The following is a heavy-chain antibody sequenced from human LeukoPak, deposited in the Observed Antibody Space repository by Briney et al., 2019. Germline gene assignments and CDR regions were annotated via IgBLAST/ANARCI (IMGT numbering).Heavy chain of an antibody. J-gene: IGHJ4*02. CDR1: GFTFSSYG. CDR3: AKDRDSGYDWLVAFYFDY. V-gene: IGHV3-30*02. D-gene: IGHD5-12*01. Sequence: PGGSLRLSCAASGFTFSSYGMHWVRQAPGKGLEWVAFIRYDGSNKYYADSVKGRFTISRDNSKNTLYLQMNSLRAEDTAVYYCAKDRDSGYDWLVAFYFDYWGQGTLVTVSS. CDR2: IRYDGSNK.